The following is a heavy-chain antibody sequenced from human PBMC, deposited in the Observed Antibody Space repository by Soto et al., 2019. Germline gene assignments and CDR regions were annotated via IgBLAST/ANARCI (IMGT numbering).Heavy chain of an antibody. CDR2: ISAYNGNT. V-gene: IGHV1-18*01. CDR1: GYTFTSYG. Sequence: QVQLVQSGAEVKKPGASVKVSCKASGYTFTSYGINWLRQAPGQGLEWMGWISAYNGNTNYSQKLQGRVTMTTDTTASPAYLNRRSLRSVDTAAYCSARVWGRTTFVYNDGIAVWGQGTTV. D-gene: IGHD3-16*01. CDR3: ARVWGRTTFVYNDGIAV. J-gene: IGHJ6*02.